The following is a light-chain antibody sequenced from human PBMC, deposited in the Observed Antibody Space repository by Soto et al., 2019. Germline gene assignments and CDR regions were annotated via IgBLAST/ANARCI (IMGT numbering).Light chain of an antibody. V-gene: IGKV3-15*01. CDR1: QRVSSN. CDR3: HEYSAWWT. J-gene: IGKJ1*01. Sequence: EIVMTQSPATLSVSPGERATLSCRASQRVSSNLAWYQQKPGQAPRLLVYGASTRATGIPARFSGSGSGTEFTLTISSLQSEDSAVYYCHEYSAWWTFGQRTKVEI. CDR2: GAS.